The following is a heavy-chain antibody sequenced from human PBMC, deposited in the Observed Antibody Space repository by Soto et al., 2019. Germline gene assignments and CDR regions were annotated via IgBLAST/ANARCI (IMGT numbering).Heavy chain of an antibody. J-gene: IGHJ4*02. CDR1: GFTFSSYA. Sequence: ESGGGVVQPGRSLRLSCAASGFTFSSYAMHWVRQAPGKGLEWVAVISYDGSNKYYADSVKGRFTISRDNSKNTLYLQMNSLRAEDTAVYYCARVGSGWRLTWYFDYWGQGTLVTVSS. D-gene: IGHD6-19*01. V-gene: IGHV3-30-3*01. CDR3: ARVGSGWRLTWYFDY. CDR2: ISYDGSNK.